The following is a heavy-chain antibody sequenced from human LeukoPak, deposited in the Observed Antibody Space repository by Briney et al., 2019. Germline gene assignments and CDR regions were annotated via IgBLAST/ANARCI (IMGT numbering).Heavy chain of an antibody. CDR2: INHIGST. Sequence: SETLSLTCAVYGGSFSGYYWSWIRQPPGKGLEWIGEINHIGSTNYNPSLKSRVTISVDTSKNQFSLKLSSVTAADTAVYYCARSVIVVVPAAIPDYFDYWGQGTLVTVSS. V-gene: IGHV4-34*01. CDR3: ARSVIVVVPAAIPDYFDY. CDR1: GGSFSGYY. J-gene: IGHJ4*02. D-gene: IGHD2-2*01.